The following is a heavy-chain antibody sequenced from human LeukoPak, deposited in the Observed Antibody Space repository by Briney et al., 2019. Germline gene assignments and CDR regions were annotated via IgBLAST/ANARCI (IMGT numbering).Heavy chain of an antibody. CDR2: IYYSGST. J-gene: IGHJ6*03. V-gene: IGHV4-30-4*08. D-gene: IGHD6-19*01. CDR1: GGSISSGDYY. Sequence: PSQTLSLTCTVSGGSISSGDYYWSWIRQPPGKGLEWIGYIYYSGSTSYNPSLKSRVTISVDTSKNQFSLKLSSVTAADTAVYYCARLAGAYSSGWYGRYMDVWGKGTTVTVSS. CDR3: ARLAGAYSSGWYGRYMDV.